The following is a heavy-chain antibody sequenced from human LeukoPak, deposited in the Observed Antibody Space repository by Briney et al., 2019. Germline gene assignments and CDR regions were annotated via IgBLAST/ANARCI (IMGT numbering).Heavy chain of an antibody. CDR3: ARDSEDRPSNEREWVRVGGPYDGMDV. CDR1: GYTLTRYF. V-gene: IGHV1-46*01. D-gene: IGHD3-3*01. CDR2: INPNDGST. Sequence: ASVKVSCKASGYTLTRYFIHWVRQAPGQGLEWMGIINPNDGSTSYPQKFQGRVTMTRDTSTNTVYMELSSLKSEDTAVYYWARDSEDRPSNEREWVRVGGPYDGMDVWGQGTTVTVSS. J-gene: IGHJ6*02.